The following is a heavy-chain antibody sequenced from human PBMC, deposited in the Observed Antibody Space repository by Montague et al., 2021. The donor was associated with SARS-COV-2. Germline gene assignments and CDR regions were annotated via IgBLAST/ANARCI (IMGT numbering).Heavy chain of an antibody. J-gene: IGHJ4*02. Sequence: SETLSLTCTVSGGSISRYYWNWIRQPPGKGLEWIAYIYYSGSTNYKPSXXSRVTISVDTSKNQFSLKLSSVTAADTAVYYCARSRENYNILTGYPYYFDYWGQGTLVTVSS. CDR3: ARSRENYNILTGYPYYFDY. D-gene: IGHD3-9*01. V-gene: IGHV4-59*01. CDR1: GGSISRYY. CDR2: IYYSGST.